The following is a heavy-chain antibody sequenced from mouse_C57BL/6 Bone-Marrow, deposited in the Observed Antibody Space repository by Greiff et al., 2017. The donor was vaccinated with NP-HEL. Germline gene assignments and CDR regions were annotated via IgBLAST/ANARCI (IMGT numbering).Heavy chain of an antibody. J-gene: IGHJ2*01. CDR1: GYTFTDYE. D-gene: IGHD2-4*01. CDR3: TGDYDHY. V-gene: IGHV1-15*01. Sequence: VQLQQSGAELVRPGASVTLSCKASGYTFTDYEMHWVKQTPVHGLEWIGAIDPETGGTAYNQKFKGKAILTAGKSSSTAYMELRSLTSEDSAVYYCTGDYDHYWGQGTTLTVSS. CDR2: IDPETGGT.